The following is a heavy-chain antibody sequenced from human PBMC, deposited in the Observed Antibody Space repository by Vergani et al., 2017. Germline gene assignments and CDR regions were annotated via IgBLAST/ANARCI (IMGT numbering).Heavy chain of an antibody. CDR2: IYYSGST. D-gene: IGHD3-3*01. J-gene: IGHJ4*02. V-gene: IGHV4-39*01. CDR1: GGSISSSSYY. Sequence: QLQLQESGPGLVKPSETLSLTCTVSGGSISSSSYYWGWIRQPPGKGLEWIGSIYYSGSTYYNPSLKSRVTISVDTSKNQFSLKLSSVTAADTAVYYCGRQSDYDFWSGYSRDRYYFDYWGQGTLVTVSS. CDR3: GRQSDYDFWSGYSRDRYYFDY.